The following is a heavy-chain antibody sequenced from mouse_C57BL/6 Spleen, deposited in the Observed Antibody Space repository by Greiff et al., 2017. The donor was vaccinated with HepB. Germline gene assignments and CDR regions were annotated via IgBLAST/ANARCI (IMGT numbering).Heavy chain of an antibody. CDR1: GYSITSGYY. CDR3: ARGRAYYGLYYFDY. CDR2: ISYDGSN. V-gene: IGHV3-6*01. J-gene: IGHJ2*01. D-gene: IGHD1-2*01. Sequence: EVKLMESGPGLVKPSQSLSLTCSVTGYSITSGYYWNWIRQFPGNKLEWMGYISYDGSNNYNPSLKNRISITRDTSKNQFFLKLNSVTTEDTATYYCARGRAYYGLYYFDYWGQGTTLTVSS.